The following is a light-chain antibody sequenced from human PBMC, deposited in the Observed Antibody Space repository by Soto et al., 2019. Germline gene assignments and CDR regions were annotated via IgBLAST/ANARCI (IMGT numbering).Light chain of an antibody. CDR1: QSLNNY. CDR2: DAS. J-gene: IGKJ1*01. Sequence: EIVLTQSPATLSSSPGERATLSCRASQSLNNYLAWYQQKPGQAPRLLIYDASNRATGIPARFSGSASGTDFTLIISSLEPEDFVVYYCPQRSSWPRTFGQGTKVELK. V-gene: IGKV3-11*01. CDR3: PQRSSWPRT.